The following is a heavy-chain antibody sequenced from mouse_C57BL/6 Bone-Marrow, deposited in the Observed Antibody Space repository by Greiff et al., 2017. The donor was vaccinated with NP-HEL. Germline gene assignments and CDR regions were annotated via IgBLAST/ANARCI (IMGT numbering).Heavy chain of an antibody. J-gene: IGHJ3*01. Sequence: QVQLQQSGAELVKPGASVKMSCKASGYTFTSYWITWVKQRPGQGLEWIGDIYPGSGSTNYNEKFKSKATLTVDTSSSTAYMQLSSLTSEDSAVYYCGRRENSSGYTYWGQGTLVTVSA. CDR3: GRRENSSGYTY. CDR2: IYPGSGST. V-gene: IGHV1-55*01. D-gene: IGHD3-2*02. CDR1: GYTFTSYW.